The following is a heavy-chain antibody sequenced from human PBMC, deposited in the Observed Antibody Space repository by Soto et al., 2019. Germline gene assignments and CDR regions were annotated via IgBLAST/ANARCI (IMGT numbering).Heavy chain of an antibody. Sequence: GGSLRLSCAASGFTFSSYGMHWVRQAPGKGLEWVAVIWYDGSNKYYADSVKGRFTISRDNSKNTLYLQMNSLRAEDTAVYYCARAAAWDYVWGSSWFDPWGQGTLVTVSS. CDR2: IWYDGSNK. J-gene: IGHJ5*02. CDR1: GFTFSSYG. CDR3: ARAAAWDYVWGSSWFDP. V-gene: IGHV3-33*01. D-gene: IGHD3-16*01.